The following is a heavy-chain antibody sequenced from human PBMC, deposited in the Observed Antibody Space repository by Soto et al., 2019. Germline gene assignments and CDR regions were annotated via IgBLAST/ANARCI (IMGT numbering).Heavy chain of an antibody. CDR3: ARPLRTWYSRSSVDYFDY. CDR1: GYSFTSYW. Sequence: GESLKISCKGSGYSFTSYWIGWVRQMPGKGREWMGIIYPGDSDTRYSPSFQGQVTISADKSISTAYLQWSSLKASDTAMYYCARPLRTWYSRSSVDYFDYWGQGTLVTVSS. V-gene: IGHV5-51*01. D-gene: IGHD6-6*01. J-gene: IGHJ4*02. CDR2: IYPGDSDT.